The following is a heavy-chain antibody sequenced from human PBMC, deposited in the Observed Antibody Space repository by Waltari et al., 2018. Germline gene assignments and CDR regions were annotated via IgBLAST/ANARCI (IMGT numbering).Heavy chain of an antibody. CDR3: ATGRGLPY. V-gene: IGHV3-7*01. Sequence: EVQVVESGGGLVQPGGSLRRSCEVSDFTFSSFWMSWVRQTPGKGLEWVANIRQDGSEKYYVDSVKGRFTVSRDNARNSLYLQMNSLRAEDTAVYYCATGRGLPYWGQGTLVTVSS. CDR2: IRQDGSEK. J-gene: IGHJ4*02. CDR1: DFTFSSFW.